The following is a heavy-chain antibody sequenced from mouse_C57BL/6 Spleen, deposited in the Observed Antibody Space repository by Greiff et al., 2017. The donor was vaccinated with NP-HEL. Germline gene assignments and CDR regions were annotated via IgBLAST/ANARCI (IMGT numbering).Heavy chain of an antibody. CDR3: ARSYYYGSSYVTGFAY. D-gene: IGHD1-1*01. Sequence: EVQLVESGGGLVKPGGSLKLSCAASGFTFSDYGMHWVRQAPEKGLEWVAYISSGSSTIYYADTVKGRFTISRDNAKNTLFLQMTILRSEDTAMYYCARSYYYGSSYVTGFAYWGQGTLVTVSA. CDR1: GFTFSDYG. V-gene: IGHV5-17*01. CDR2: ISSGSSTI. J-gene: IGHJ3*01.